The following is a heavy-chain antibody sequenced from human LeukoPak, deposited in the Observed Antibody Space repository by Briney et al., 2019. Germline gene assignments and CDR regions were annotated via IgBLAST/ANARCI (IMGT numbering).Heavy chain of an antibody. CDR1: VGTFQVYC. D-gene: IGHD2-21*02. Sequence: GGSLRLSCTLSVGTFQVYCVVWLRQSPGKGLEWVAEINEDGSVKYYVDSMKGRFTISRDNAKNSLYLQMNSLGAEDTAVYYCGKFPRDSDCYWGQGTLVTVSS. V-gene: IGHV3-7*01. CDR2: INEDGSVK. CDR3: GKFPRDSDCY. J-gene: IGHJ4*02.